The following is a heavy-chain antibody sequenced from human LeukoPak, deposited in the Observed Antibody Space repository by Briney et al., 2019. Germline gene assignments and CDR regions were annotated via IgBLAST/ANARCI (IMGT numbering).Heavy chain of an antibody. J-gene: IGHJ6*02. CDR3: ATGGPGDILTGSPL. V-gene: IGHV1-69*01. CDR2: IIPIFGTA. CDR1: GFTFSSYA. D-gene: IGHD3-9*01. Sequence: GGSLRLSCAASGFTFSSYAISWVRQAPGQGLEWMGGIIPIFGTANYAQKFQGRVTITADESTSTAYMELSSLRSEDTAVYYCATGGPGDILTGSPLWGQGTTVTVSS.